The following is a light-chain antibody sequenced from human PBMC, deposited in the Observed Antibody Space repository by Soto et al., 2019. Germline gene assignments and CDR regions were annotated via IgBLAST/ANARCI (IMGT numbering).Light chain of an antibody. Sequence: EIVLTRSPATLSLSQEERATLSCRASQSVSSYLAWYQQKPGQAPRLLIYDASNRATGIPARFSGSGSGTDFTLTISSLEPEDFAVYYCQHRSNWPLSFGGGTKVDIK. V-gene: IGKV3-11*01. CDR2: DAS. J-gene: IGKJ4*01. CDR1: QSVSSY. CDR3: QHRSNWPLS.